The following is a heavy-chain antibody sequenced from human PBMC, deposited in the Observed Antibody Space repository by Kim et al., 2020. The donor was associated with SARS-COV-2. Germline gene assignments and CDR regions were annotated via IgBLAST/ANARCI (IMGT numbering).Heavy chain of an antibody. Sequence: GGSLRLSCAASGFTFSSYAMSWVRQAPGKGLEWVSAISGSGGSTYYADSVKGRFTISRDNSKNTLYLQMNSLRAEDTAVYYCAKDLVRGVMGSPYAFDIWGQGTMVTVSS. CDR1: GFTFSSYA. D-gene: IGHD3-10*01. J-gene: IGHJ3*02. CDR2: ISGSGGST. V-gene: IGHV3-23*01. CDR3: AKDLVRGVMGSPYAFDI.